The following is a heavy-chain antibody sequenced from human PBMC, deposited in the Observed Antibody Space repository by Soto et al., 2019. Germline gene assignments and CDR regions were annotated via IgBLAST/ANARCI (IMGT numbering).Heavy chain of an antibody. CDR3: ARALYYGSGSYYYYYYGMDV. J-gene: IGHJ6*02. CDR1: GGSISSGGYY. D-gene: IGHD3-10*01. V-gene: IGHV4-31*03. Sequence: SETLSLTCTVSGGSISSGGYYWSWIRQHPGRGLEWIGYIYYSGSTYYNPSLKSRVTISVDTSKNQFSLKLSSVTAADTAVYYCARALYYGSGSYYYYYYGMDVWGQGTTVTVSS. CDR2: IYYSGST.